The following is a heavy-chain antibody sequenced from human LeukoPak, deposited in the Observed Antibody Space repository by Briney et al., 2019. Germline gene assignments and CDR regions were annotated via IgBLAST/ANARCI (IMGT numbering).Heavy chain of an antibody. D-gene: IGHD2-21*02. CDR3: ARVRAYCGGDCRWNWFNP. J-gene: IGHJ5*02. Sequence: WASVTVSCTASGYTFTSYDINWVRQAPGQGLEWMGWMNPNSGNTGYAQKFQGRVTMTRNTSISTAYMELSSLRSEDTAVYYCARVRAYCGGDCRWNWFNPWGQGTLVTVSS. V-gene: IGHV1-8*01. CDR2: MNPNSGNT. CDR1: GYTFTSYD.